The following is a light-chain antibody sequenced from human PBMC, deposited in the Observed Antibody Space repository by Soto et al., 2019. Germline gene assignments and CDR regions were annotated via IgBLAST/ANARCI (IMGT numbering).Light chain of an antibody. CDR3: QKYKSAPSLT. Sequence: DIQMTQSPSSLSASVGDRVTITCRASHGISNFLAWYQHKPGKVPKLLIYAASTLQSGVPSRFSGSGSGTDFTLTISSLQPEDVATYYCQKYKSAPSLTFGGGTKVEIK. J-gene: IGKJ4*01. CDR2: AAS. V-gene: IGKV1-27*01. CDR1: HGISNF.